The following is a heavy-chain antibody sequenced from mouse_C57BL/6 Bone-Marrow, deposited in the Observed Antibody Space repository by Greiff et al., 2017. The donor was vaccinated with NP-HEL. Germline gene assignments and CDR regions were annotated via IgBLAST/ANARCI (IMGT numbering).Heavy chain of an antibody. V-gene: IGHV5-16*01. Sequence: EVKVVESEGGLVQPGSSMKLSCTASGFTFSDYSMAWVRQVPEKGLEWVANINYDGSSTYYLDSLKSRFIISRDNAKSILYLQMSSLKSEDTATYYCAREGGLRRRTYAMDYWGQGTSVTVSS. CDR3: AREGGLRRRTYAMDY. J-gene: IGHJ4*01. CDR2: INYDGSST. CDR1: GFTFSDYS. D-gene: IGHD2-4*01.